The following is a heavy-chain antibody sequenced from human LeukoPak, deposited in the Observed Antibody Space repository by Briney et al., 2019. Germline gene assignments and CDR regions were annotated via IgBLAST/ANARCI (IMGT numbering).Heavy chain of an antibody. CDR1: EYTFTGYY. V-gene: IGHV1-2*02. CDR2: INPNSGGT. D-gene: IGHD4-17*01. CDR3: ARMERLDYGESP. Sequence: ASVKVSCKASEYTFTGYYMHWVRQAPGQGLEWMGWINPNSGGTNYAQKFQGRVTMTRDTSISTAYMELSRLRSDDTAVYYCARMERLDYGESPWGQGTLVTVSS. J-gene: IGHJ5*02.